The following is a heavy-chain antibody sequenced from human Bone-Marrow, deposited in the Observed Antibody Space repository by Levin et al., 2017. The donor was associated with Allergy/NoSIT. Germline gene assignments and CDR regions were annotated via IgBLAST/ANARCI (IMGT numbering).Heavy chain of an antibody. V-gene: IGHV7-4-1*02. J-gene: IGHJ3*02. D-gene: IGHD2-15*01. CDR1: GYTFTRYA. CDR3: ARDPATAKFSFDI. Sequence: GESLKISCRASGYTFTRYAVNWVRQAPGQGLEWMGWINTNTGNPTYAQGFTGRFVFSLDTSVSTAYLQISSLKAEDTAVYYCARDPATAKFSFDIWGQGTMVTVSS. CDR2: INTNTGNP.